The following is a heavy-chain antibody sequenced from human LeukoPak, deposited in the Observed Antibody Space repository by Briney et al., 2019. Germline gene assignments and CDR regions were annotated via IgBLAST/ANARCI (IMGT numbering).Heavy chain of an antibody. CDR1: GHTFVSYG. Sequence: ASVKVSCKASGHTFVSYGIRWVRQAPGQGLEWMGWISGYNGKINYAQKFQGRVTMTTDTSTSTAYLELRSLTSEDTAVYYCARRFCSSVSCYDDDAFDVWGQGTLVTVSS. CDR2: ISGYNGKI. D-gene: IGHD2-2*01. CDR3: ARRFCSSVSCYDDDAFDV. J-gene: IGHJ3*01. V-gene: IGHV1-18*01.